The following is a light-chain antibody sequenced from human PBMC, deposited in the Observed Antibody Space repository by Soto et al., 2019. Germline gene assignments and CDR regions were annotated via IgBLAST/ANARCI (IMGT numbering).Light chain of an antibody. V-gene: IGLV2-14*01. CDR1: NSDIGAYRY. Sequence: QSALTQPASVSGSPGQSITISCTGTNSDIGAYRYVSWYQQHPGKAPKLLLYEVSNRPSGVSNRFSGSKSGNTASLTISGLQAEDEADYYCSSYRNTNTLVIFGGGTKLTVL. CDR3: SSYRNTNTLVI. CDR2: EVS. J-gene: IGLJ2*01.